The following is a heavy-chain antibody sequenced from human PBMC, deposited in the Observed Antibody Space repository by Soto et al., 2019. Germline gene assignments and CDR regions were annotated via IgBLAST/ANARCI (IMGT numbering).Heavy chain of an antibody. V-gene: IGHV3-23*01. CDR3: AKDITVVVPAAIGFLAFDY. CDR1: GFTFSSYA. J-gene: IGHJ4*02. CDR2: ISGSGGST. Sequence: EVQLLESGGGLVQPGGSLRLSCAASGFTFSSYAMSWVRQAPGKGLEWVSAISGSGGSTSYADSVKGRFTISRDNSKNTLYLQMNSLRAEDTAVYYCAKDITVVVPAAIGFLAFDYWGQGTLVTVSS. D-gene: IGHD2-2*02.